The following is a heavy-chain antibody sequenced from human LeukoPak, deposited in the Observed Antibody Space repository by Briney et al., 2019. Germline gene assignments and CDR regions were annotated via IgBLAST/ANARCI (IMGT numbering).Heavy chain of an antibody. J-gene: IGHJ6*02. V-gene: IGHV4-30-4*01. D-gene: IGHD3-10*01. CDR1: GDSIKSDEYH. CDR2: IFYRGTT. Sequence: SETLSLTCTVSGDSIKSDEYHWSWIRQPPGKGLEWIGYIFYRGTTYYNPSLMSRVTISLDTSKNQFSLKLSSVTAADTAVYYCAREGADRGGNFYAMDVWAQGTTVTVSS. CDR3: AREGADRGGNFYAMDV.